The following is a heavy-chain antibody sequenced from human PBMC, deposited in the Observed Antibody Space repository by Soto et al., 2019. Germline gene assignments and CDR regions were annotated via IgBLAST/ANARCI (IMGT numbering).Heavy chain of an antibody. CDR1: GYSFTSYW. J-gene: IGHJ3*02. CDR3: ARLSGYCSSTSCYTGAFDI. D-gene: IGHD2-2*02. CDR2: IYPGDSDT. Sequence: GESLKISCKGSGYSFTSYWIGWVRQMPGKGLEWMGIIYPGDSDTRYSPSFQGQVNISADKSISTAYLQWSSLKASDTAMYYCARLSGYCSSTSCYTGAFDIWGQGTMVPSPQ. V-gene: IGHV5-51*01.